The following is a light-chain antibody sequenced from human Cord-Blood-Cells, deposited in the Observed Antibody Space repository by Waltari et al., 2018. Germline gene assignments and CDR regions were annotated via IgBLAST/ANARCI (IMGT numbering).Light chain of an antibody. CDR3: SSYTSSSTLYV. CDR1: SSDVGGYNY. Sequence: QSALTQPASVSGSPGQSITISCTGTSSDVGGYNYVYWYQQHPGKAPKLMIYEVSNRPSWVSNRFSGSKSGNTASLTISGLQAEDEADYYCSSYTSSSTLYVFGTGTKVTVL. V-gene: IGLV2-14*01. CDR2: EVS. J-gene: IGLJ1*01.